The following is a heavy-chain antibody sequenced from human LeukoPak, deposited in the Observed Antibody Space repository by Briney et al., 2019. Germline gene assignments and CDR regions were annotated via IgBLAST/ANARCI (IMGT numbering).Heavy chain of an antibody. J-gene: IGHJ5*02. CDR1: GFTFKTYA. CDR2: INGAGSDT. CDR3: VVSDFWSGYYDHNWFDP. V-gene: IGHV3-23*01. D-gene: IGHD3-3*01. Sequence: GGSLRLSCAASGFTFKTYAMHGFRKAPGKGLIWVSPINGAGSDTYYADSVKGRFSISRDNSRRTLYLQMSSLRAEDTAIYYCVVSDFWSGYYDHNWFDPWGQGILVTVSS.